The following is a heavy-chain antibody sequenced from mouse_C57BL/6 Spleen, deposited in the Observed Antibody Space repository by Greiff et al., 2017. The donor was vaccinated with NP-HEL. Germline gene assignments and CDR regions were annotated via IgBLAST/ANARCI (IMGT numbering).Heavy chain of an antibody. CDR1: GYTFTSYW. Sequence: QVHVKQPGAELVKPGASVKLSCKASGYTFTSYWMQWVKQRPGQGLEWIGEIDPSDSYTNYNQKFKGKATLTVDTSSSTAYMQLSSLTSEDSAVYYCARGTTVVATDFDYWGQGTTLTVSS. V-gene: IGHV1-50*01. J-gene: IGHJ2*01. D-gene: IGHD1-1*01. CDR3: ARGTTVVATDFDY. CDR2: IDPSDSYT.